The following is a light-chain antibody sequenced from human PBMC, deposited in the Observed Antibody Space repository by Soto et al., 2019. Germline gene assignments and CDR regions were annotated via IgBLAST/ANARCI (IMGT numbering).Light chain of an antibody. Sequence: DIQMTQSPSTLSASVGDKVTITCRASQSISRSLAWYQQKPGKAPKLLIYKASSLESGVPSRFSGSGSGTEFTLTISSLQPDDFATFYCQQYNTFPFTFGPGTKVDIK. J-gene: IGKJ3*01. CDR3: QQYNTFPFT. CDR1: QSISRS. V-gene: IGKV1-5*03. CDR2: KAS.